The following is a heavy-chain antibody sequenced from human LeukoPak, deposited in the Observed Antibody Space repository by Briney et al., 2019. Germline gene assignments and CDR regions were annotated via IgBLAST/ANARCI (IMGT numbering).Heavy chain of an antibody. J-gene: IGHJ4*02. V-gene: IGHV4-34*01. D-gene: IGHD2-2*01. CDR1: GGSFSGYY. CDR2: INHSGST. Sequence: SETLSLTYAVYGGSFSGYYWSWIRQPPGKGLEWIGEINHSGSTNYNPSLKSRLTMSVDTSKNQFSLKLSSVTAADTAVYYCARGRKDIVVVPAAIFNYWGRGTLVTVSS. CDR3: ARGRKDIVVVPAAIFNY.